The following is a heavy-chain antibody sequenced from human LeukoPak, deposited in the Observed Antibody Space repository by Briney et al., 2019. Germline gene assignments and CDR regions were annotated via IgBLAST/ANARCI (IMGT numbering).Heavy chain of an antibody. J-gene: IGHJ3*02. V-gene: IGHV4-31*03. CDR1: RGSISSAGYY. CDR2: IYYSGST. Sequence: SETLSLTCTVSRGSISSAGYYWSWLRQHPGKGLEWIGYIYYSGSTYYNPSLKSRVTISLDTSKNQFSLKLTSVTAADTAVYYCARLGEIWGQGTMVTVSS. D-gene: IGHD3-16*01. CDR3: ARLGEI.